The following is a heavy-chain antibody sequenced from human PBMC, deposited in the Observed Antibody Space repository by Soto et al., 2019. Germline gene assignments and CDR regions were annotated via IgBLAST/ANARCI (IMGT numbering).Heavy chain of an antibody. Sequence: ASVKVSCKASGGTFSSYAISWVRQAPGQGLEWMGWISAYNGNTNYAQKLQGRVTMTTDTSTSTAYMELRSLRSDDTAVYYCARYSSWIEFDYWGQGTLVTVSS. CDR3: ARYSSWIEFDY. J-gene: IGHJ4*02. CDR1: GGTFSSYA. V-gene: IGHV1-18*01. CDR2: ISAYNGNT. D-gene: IGHD5-12*01.